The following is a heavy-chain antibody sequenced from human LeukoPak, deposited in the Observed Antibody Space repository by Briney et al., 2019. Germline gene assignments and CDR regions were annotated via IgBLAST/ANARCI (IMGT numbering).Heavy chain of an antibody. CDR3: VGGRDGYKQGDH. CDR2: IYSEGPT. D-gene: IGHD5-24*01. Sequence: GGSLRLSCAASGFTVSRNYMSWVRQAPGKGLEGVSVIYSEGPTYYADFVKGRFTISRDNSWNTLYLQMNSLRGEDTAVYYCVGGRDGYKQGDHWGQGTLVTVSS. V-gene: IGHV3-66*01. CDR1: GFTVSRNY. J-gene: IGHJ4*02.